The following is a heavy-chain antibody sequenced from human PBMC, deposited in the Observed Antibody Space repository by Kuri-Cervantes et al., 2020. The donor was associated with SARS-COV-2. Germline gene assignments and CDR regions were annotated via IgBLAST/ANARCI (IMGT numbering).Heavy chain of an antibody. D-gene: IGHD4-17*01. CDR3: ARARFDAFDI. Sequence: GGSLRLSCAASGFTFSSYEMNWVRQAPGKGLEWVSYISSSGSTIYYADSVKGRFTIPRDSAKNSLYLQMNGLRAEDTAVYYCARARFDAFDIWGQGTMVTVSS. CDR2: ISSSGSTI. CDR1: GFTFSSYE. J-gene: IGHJ3*02. V-gene: IGHV3-48*03.